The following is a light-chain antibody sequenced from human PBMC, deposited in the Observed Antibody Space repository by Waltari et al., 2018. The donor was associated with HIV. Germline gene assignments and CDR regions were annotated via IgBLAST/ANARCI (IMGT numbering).Light chain of an antibody. CDR2: EVS. Sequence: QSALAQPASVSGSPGQSITISCTGTSSDVGGYNYVSWYQQHPGKAPKLIVYEVSNRPSGVSNRVSGSKSGQSGSLAISGLQSEDEADYYCAAWDDNRNAVVFGGGTKLTVL. V-gene: IGLV2-14*01. J-gene: IGLJ2*01. CDR3: AAWDDNRNAVV. CDR1: SSDVGGYNY.